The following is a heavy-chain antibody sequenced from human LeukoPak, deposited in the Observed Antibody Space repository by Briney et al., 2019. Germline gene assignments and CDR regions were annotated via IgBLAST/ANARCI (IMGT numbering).Heavy chain of an antibody. CDR1: GGSFSGYY. CDR2: INHSGST. V-gene: IGHV4-34*01. J-gene: IGHJ5*02. CDR3: ARGRGRYFDWLRWFDP. D-gene: IGHD3-9*01. Sequence: SETLSLTCAVYGGSFSGYYWSWIRQPPGKGLEWIGEINHSGSTNYNPSLKSRVTISVDTSKNQFSLKLSSVTAADTAVYYCARGRGRYFDWLRWFDPWGQGTRVTVSS.